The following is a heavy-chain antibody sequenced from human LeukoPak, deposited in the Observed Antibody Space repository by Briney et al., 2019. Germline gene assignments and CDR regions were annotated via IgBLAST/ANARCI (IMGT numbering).Heavy chain of an antibody. J-gene: IGHJ4*02. Sequence: GESLQISCKGSGYSFTTYWIGWVRQMPGKGLEWMGIIFPGDSDIAYSPSFQGHVTISADKSINTAYLQWSTLKASDTAIYYCATSESQTRFDSWGQGTLVTVSS. CDR1: GYSFTTYW. V-gene: IGHV5-51*01. CDR3: ATSESQTRFDS. D-gene: IGHD1/OR15-1a*01. CDR2: IFPGDSDI.